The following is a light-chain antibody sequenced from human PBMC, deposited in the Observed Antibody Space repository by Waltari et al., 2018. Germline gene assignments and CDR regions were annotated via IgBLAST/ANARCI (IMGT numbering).Light chain of an antibody. CDR2: DAF. V-gene: IGKV3-15*01. CDR3: LQYHYWPPWT. J-gene: IGKJ1*01. CDR1: QNVGTK. Sequence: IEMTQSPATLSVSPGERATLSCRASQNVGTKLAWYQQKPGLAPRLLIYDAFTGATGIPARFRGGGSGTEFTLTISSLQSEDLALYHCLQYHYWPPWTFGQGTKVEVK.